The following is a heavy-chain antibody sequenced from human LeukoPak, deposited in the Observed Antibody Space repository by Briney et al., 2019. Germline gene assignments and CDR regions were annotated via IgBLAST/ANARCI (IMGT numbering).Heavy chain of an antibody. CDR1: GGSISSSSYY. J-gene: IGHJ4*02. D-gene: IGHD5-12*01. V-gene: IGHV4-39*07. CDR3: ARAVVGYSGYDYMFYFDY. Sequence: SETLSLTCTVSGGSISSSSYYWGWIRQPPGKGLEWIGSIYYSGSTYYNPSLKSRVTISVDTSKNQFSLKLSSVTAADTAVYYCARAVVGYSGYDYMFYFDYWGQGTLVTVSS. CDR2: IYYSGST.